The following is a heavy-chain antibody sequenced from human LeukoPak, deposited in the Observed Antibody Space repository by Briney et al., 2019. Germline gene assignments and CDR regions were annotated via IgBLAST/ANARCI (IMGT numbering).Heavy chain of an antibody. Sequence: GGPLRLSCAASGFTFSTYTMYWVRHPPGKRLEWVSIIGNNGGGIHYADSVRGRFTISRDNSKNALYLQMNSLRVEDTAVYYCAIDPNWGTHSWGQGVLVTVSS. D-gene: IGHD7-27*01. V-gene: IGHV3-23*01. CDR1: GFTFSTYT. J-gene: IGHJ4*02. CDR3: AIDPNWGTHS. CDR2: IGNNGGGI.